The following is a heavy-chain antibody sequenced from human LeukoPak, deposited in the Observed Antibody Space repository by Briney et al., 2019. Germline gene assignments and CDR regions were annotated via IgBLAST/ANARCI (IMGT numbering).Heavy chain of an antibody. CDR2: IYYSGSA. D-gene: IGHD3-10*01. CDR1: GGSISSGDYY. Sequence: RTSETLSLTCTVSGGSISSGDYYWSWIRQPPGKGLEWIAYIYYSGSAYYNPSLKSRVTISVDTSKNQFSLKLSSVTAADTAVYYCARDRGMTTIDYWGQGTLVTVSS. CDR3: ARDRGMTTIDY. J-gene: IGHJ4*02. V-gene: IGHV4-30-4*01.